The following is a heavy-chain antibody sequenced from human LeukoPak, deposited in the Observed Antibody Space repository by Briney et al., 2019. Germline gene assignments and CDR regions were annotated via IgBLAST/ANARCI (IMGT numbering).Heavy chain of an antibody. CDR3: AKSSNYDILTGDDYYYYGMDV. CDR1: GFTFSSYA. V-gene: IGHV3-23*01. CDR2: ISGSGGST. Sequence: AGGSLRLSCAASGFTFSSYAMSWVRQAPGKGLEWASAISGSGGSTYYADSVKGRFTISRDNSKNTLYLQMNSLRAEDTAVYYCAKSSNYDILTGDDYYYYGMDVWGQGTTVTVSS. D-gene: IGHD3-9*01. J-gene: IGHJ6*02.